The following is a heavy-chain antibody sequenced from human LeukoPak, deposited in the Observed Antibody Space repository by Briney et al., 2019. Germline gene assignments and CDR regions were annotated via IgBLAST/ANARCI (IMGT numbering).Heavy chain of an antibody. J-gene: IGHJ4*02. CDR1: GFTFSSSW. D-gene: IGHD2-2*01. CDR2: IKQDESQK. V-gene: IGHV3-7*03. Sequence: GGSLRLSCVAFGFTFSSSWMSWVRQAQGRGREWVANIKQDESQKYYVDSVKGRFTVSRDNAKNSLYLQMNSLRAEDTAVYYCARCRFSGPSCDFDSWGQGPLVIVSS. CDR3: ARCRFSGPSCDFDS.